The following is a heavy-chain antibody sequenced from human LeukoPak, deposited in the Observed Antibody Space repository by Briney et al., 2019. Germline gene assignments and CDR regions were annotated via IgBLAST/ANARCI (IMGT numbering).Heavy chain of an antibody. CDR3: ARESYGSAQFDP. CDR2: ISSSSSYI. D-gene: IGHD3-10*01. J-gene: IGHJ5*02. CDR1: GFTFSSYS. V-gene: IGHV3-21*01. Sequence: GGSLRLSCAASGFTFSSYSMNWVRQAPGKGLEWVSSISSSSSYIYYADSVKGRFTISRDNAKNSLYLQMNSLRAADTAVYYCARESYGSAQFDPWGQGTLVTVSS.